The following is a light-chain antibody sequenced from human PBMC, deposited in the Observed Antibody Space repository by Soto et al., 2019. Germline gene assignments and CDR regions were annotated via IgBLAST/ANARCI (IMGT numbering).Light chain of an antibody. CDR3: SSYAGSNNLV. CDR1: SSDVGGYNY. Sequence: QSVLTQPPSASGSPGQSVTISCTGTSSDVGGYNYVSWYQQHPGNAPKLMIYEVSKRPSVVPDRFSGSKSGNTASLTISGLQAEDEADYYCSSYAGSNNLVFGGGTKLTVL. J-gene: IGLJ2*01. CDR2: EVS. V-gene: IGLV2-8*01.